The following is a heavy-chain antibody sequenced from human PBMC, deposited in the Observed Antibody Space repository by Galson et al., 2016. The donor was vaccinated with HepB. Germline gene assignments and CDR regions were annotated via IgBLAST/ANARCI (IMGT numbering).Heavy chain of an antibody. CDR3: ARGGDWSFDY. CDR2: IKPDGSEK. V-gene: IGHV3-7*03. Sequence: SLRLSCAASGFTFSNYWMSWVRQAPGKGLEWVANIKPDGSEKYYVDSVKGRFTFSRDNAKNSLYLQMNSLRAEDTAVYYCARGGDWSFDYWGQGTLVAVSS. CDR1: GFTFSNYW. D-gene: IGHD3/OR15-3a*01. J-gene: IGHJ4*02.